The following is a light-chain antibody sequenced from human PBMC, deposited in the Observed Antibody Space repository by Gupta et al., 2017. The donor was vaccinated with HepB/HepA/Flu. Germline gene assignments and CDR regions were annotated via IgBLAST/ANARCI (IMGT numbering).Light chain of an antibody. Sequence: QSVLTQPPSASGTPSQRVTISCSGSSSNIGSNYVYWYQQLPGTAPKLLIYRNNQRPSGVPDRFSGSKSGTSAALAISGRRSEDEADYYCAAWDDSLSGWVFGGGTKLTVL. CDR1: SSNIGSNY. J-gene: IGLJ3*02. CDR3: AAWDDSLSGWV. CDR2: RNN. V-gene: IGLV1-47*01.